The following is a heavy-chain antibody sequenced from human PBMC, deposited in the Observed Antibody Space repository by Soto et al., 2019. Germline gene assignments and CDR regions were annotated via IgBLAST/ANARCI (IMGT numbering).Heavy chain of an antibody. V-gene: IGHV4-30-4*01. D-gene: IGHD2-2*01. CDR2: IYYSGST. CDR3: ARATMVFVPAAMVSHWVDP. CDR1: GGSISSGDYY. J-gene: IGHJ5*02. Sequence: SETLSLTCTVSGGSISSGDYYWSWIRQPPGKGLEWIGYIYYSGSTYYNPSLKSRVTISVDTSKNQFSLKLSSVTAADTAVYYCARATMVFVPAAMVSHWVDPWGQGTLVTVSS.